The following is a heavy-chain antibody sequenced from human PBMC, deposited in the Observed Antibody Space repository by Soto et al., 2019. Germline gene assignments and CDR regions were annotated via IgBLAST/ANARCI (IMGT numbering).Heavy chain of an antibody. CDR3: ATGPTPAFAI. CDR1: GFTFSNHW. D-gene: IGHD1-1*01. V-gene: IGHV3-74*01. J-gene: IGHJ3*02. Sequence: GGSRRLSCAASGFTFSNHWMRWVRQAPGKGLVWVSRIHSDGSSTLYADSVTGRFTISRDNAKSTLYLQMHSLRAEDTAVYYCATGPTPAFAIWGRGTMVTVSS. CDR2: IHSDGSST.